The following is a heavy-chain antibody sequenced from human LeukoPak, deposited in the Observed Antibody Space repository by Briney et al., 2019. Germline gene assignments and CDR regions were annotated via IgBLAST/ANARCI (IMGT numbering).Heavy chain of an antibody. CDR2: ISSSGSTI. J-gene: IGHJ4*02. V-gene: IGHV3-11*04. Sequence: YYWGWIRQAPGKGLEWVSYISSSGSTIYYADSVKGRFTISRDNAKNSLYLQMNSLRAEDTAVYYCARDYSYGYALLDYWGQGTLVTVSS. CDR3: ARDYSYGYALLDY. CDR1: YY. D-gene: IGHD5-18*01.